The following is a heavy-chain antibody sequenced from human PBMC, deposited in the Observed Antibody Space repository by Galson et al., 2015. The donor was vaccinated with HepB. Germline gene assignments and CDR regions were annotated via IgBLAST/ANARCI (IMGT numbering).Heavy chain of an antibody. J-gene: IGHJ4*02. Sequence: SVKVSCKASGYTFTSYYMHWVRQAPGQGLEWMGIINPSGGSTSYAQKFQGRVTMTRDTSTSTVYMELSSLRSEDTAVYYCAREGRRFGELLSFDYWGQGTLVTVSS. CDR3: AREGRRFGELLSFDY. CDR1: GYTFTSYY. CDR2: INPSGGST. V-gene: IGHV1-46*01. D-gene: IGHD3-10*01.